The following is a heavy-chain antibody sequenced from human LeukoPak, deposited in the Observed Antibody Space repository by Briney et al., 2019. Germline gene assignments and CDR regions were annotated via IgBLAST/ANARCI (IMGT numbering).Heavy chain of an antibody. CDR2: IYSGGST. CDR1: GLTVSTDY. Sequence: GGSLRLSCAASGLTVSTDYMSWVRQAPGKGLEWVSVIYSGGSTYYAGSLKGRFTISRDSSENTLFLQMNSLRAEDTAVYYCARGGGAFCGDDRHRNFDYWGQGILVTVS. J-gene: IGHJ4*02. V-gene: IGHV3-53*01. CDR3: ARGGGAFCGDDRHRNFDY. D-gene: IGHD2-21*02.